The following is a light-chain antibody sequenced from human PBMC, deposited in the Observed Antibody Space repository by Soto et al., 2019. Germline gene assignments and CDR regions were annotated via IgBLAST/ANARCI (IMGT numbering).Light chain of an antibody. J-gene: IGKJ1*01. Sequence: EIVLTQSPGTLSLSPGERATLSCRASQSVSSIYLAWYQQKPGQAPRLLIYGASSRATSIPDRFSGSGSGTDFTLTISRLEPEDFAVYYCQQYDSSRWTFGQGTKVEIK. CDR1: QSVSSIY. CDR3: QQYDSSRWT. CDR2: GAS. V-gene: IGKV3-20*01.